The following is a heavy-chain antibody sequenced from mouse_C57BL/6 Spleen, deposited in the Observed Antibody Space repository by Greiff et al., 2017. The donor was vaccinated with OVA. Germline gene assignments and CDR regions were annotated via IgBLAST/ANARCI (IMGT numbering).Heavy chain of an antibody. CDR1: GYAFTDYN. CDR2: INPNNGGT. D-gene: IGHD1-1*01. Sequence: VQLQQSGPELVKPGASVKIPCKASGYAFTDYNMDWVKQSHGKSLEWIGDINPNNGGTIYNQKFKGKATLTVDKSSSTAYMELRSLTSEDTAVYYCAREGVYYGSSPFAYWGQGTLVTVSA. V-gene: IGHV1-18*01. J-gene: IGHJ3*01. CDR3: AREGVYYGSSPFAY.